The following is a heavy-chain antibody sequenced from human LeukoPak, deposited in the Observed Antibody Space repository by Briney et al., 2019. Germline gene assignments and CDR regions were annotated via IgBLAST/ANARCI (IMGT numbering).Heavy chain of an antibody. CDR2: IIPIFGIA. V-gene: IGHV1-69*13. CDR3: ATEYSSSSEYYYYYMDV. Sequence: SVKVSCKASGGTFSSYAISWVRQAPGQGLEWMGGIIPIFGIANYAQKFQGRVTITADESTSTAYMELSSLRSEDTAVYYCATEYSSSSEYYYYYMDVWGKGTTVTVSS. D-gene: IGHD6-6*01. J-gene: IGHJ6*03. CDR1: GGTFSSYA.